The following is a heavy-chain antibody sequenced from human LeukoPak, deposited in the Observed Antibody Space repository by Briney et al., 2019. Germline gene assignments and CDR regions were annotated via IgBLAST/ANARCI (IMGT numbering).Heavy chain of an antibody. CDR2: IYYSGST. CDR3: ARSPYSTNALGWFDP. V-gene: IGHV4-61*05. CDR1: GGSISSSSYY. J-gene: IGHJ5*02. D-gene: IGHD6-13*01. Sequence: SETLSLTCTVSGGSISSSSYYWGWIRQPPGKGLEWIGYIYYSGSTNYNPSLKSRVTISVDTSKNQFSLKLSSVTAADTAVYYCARSPYSTNALGWFDPWGQGTLVTVSS.